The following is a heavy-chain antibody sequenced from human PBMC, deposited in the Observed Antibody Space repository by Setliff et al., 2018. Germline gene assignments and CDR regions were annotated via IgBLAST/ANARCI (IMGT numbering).Heavy chain of an antibody. Sequence: PSETLSLTCTVSGGSIRSSTHYWGWIRQPPGKGLEWMGTIYYSGLTYYTPSLRSRATISVDTSKNRFSLQLSSVTAADTAVYYCAGYQGSGSNYKVVNWFDPWGQGTLVTVSS. CDR3: AGYQGSGSNYKVVNWFDP. V-gene: IGHV4-39*02. CDR2: IYYSGLT. CDR1: GGSIRSSTHY. D-gene: IGHD3-10*01. J-gene: IGHJ5*02.